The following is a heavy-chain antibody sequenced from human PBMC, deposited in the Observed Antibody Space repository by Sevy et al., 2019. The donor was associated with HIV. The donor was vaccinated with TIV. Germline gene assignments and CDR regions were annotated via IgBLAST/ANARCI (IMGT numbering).Heavy chain of an antibody. D-gene: IGHD3-22*01. CDR1: GFTFSAYA. CDR3: ARGGYYYDNAAYYAFDS. Sequence: GGSLRLSCTTSGFTFSAYAMHWVRQAPGKGLEWVAIIWSDGAYQYHGDSVMGRFTISRDNSKNTLYLQMNSLRVEDTAVYYCARGGYYYDNAAYYAFDSWGQGTLVTVSS. V-gene: IGHV3-33*01. CDR2: IWSDGAYQ. J-gene: IGHJ4*02.